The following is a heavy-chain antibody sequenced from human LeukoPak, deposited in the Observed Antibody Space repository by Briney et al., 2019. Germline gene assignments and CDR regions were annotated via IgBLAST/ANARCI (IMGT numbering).Heavy chain of an antibody. V-gene: IGHV4-34*01. CDR3: ASSRIYSSGWYYYFDN. Sequence: SETLSLTCTVSGGSISSYYWTWIRQPPGKGLEWIGEINQSGTTNYNPSLKSRVTISIDTSKNQFSLKLNSVTAADTAVYYCASSRIYSSGWYYYFDNWGQGTLVTVSS. CDR2: INQSGTT. CDR1: GGSISSYY. J-gene: IGHJ4*02. D-gene: IGHD6-19*01.